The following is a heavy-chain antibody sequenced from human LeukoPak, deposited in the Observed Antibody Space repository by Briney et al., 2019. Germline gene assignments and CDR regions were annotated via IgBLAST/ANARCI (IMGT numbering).Heavy chain of an antibody. CDR1: GGSISSSNW. Sequence: PSETLSLTCAVSGGSISSSNWWSWVRQPPGKGLEWIGEIYHSGSTNYNPSLKSRVTISVDKSKNQFSLKLNSVTAADTAMYYCARVFKRVITFGEVIVNPKYYLDYWGQGTLVTVSS. CDR3: ARVFKRVITFGEVIVNPKYYLDY. V-gene: IGHV4-4*02. D-gene: IGHD3-16*02. CDR2: IYHSGST. J-gene: IGHJ4*02.